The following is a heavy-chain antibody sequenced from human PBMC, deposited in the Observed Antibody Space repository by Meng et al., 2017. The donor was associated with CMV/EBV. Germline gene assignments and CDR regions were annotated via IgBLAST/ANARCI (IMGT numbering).Heavy chain of an antibody. CDR1: GGTFTGYY. J-gene: IGHJ5*02. D-gene: IGHD6-13*01. CDR2: INPNSGGT. V-gene: IGHV1-2*02. CDR3: ARETPQYSSTWYGGSNWFDP. Sequence: ASVKVSCKASGGTFTGYYMHWVRQAPGQGFEWMGWINPNSGGTNYAQKFHGRVTMTRDTSISTAYMELSRLRSDDTAVYYCARETPQYSSTWYGGSNWFDPWGQGTLVTVSS.